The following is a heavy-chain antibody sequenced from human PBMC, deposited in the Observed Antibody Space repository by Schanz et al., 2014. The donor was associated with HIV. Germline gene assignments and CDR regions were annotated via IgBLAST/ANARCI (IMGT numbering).Heavy chain of an antibody. CDR1: GFTFSSYG. J-gene: IGHJ4*02. CDR2: VTSSGAST. D-gene: IGHD6-25*01. CDR3: GGHGGFSY. V-gene: IGHV3-NL1*01. Sequence: QVQLVESGGGVVQPGRSLRLSCAASGFTFSSYGMHWVRQAPGKGLEWVSVVTSSGASTNSADSVKGRFTISRDNSKKTLYLHMRSLGVGDTAVYYCGGHGGFSYWGQGTRVAVSP.